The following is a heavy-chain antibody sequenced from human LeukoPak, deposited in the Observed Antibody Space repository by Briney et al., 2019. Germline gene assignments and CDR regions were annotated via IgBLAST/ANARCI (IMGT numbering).Heavy chain of an antibody. D-gene: IGHD5-12*01. V-gene: IGHV3-23*01. J-gene: IGHJ6*04. Sequence: PGGSLRLSCAASGFTFSSYAMSWVRQAPGKGLEWVSAISGSGGSTYYADSVKGRFTISRDNSKNTLYLQMNSLRAEDTAVYYCAKERYSGYDYYYYYGMDVWGKGTTVTVSS. CDR2: ISGSGGST. CDR3: AKERYSGYDYYYYYGMDV. CDR1: GFTFSSYA.